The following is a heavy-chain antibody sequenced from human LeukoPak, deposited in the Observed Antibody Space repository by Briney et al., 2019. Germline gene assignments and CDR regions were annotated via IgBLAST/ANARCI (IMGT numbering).Heavy chain of an antibody. CDR1: GGSISSGDYY. CDR2: IYYSGST. Sequence: SQTLSLTCTVSGGSISSGDYYWSWIRQPPGKGLEWIGYIYYSGSTYYNPSLKSRVTISVDTSKNQFSLKLSSVTAADTAVYHCARVGYYDSSGYYTSPFDYWGQGTLVTVSS. J-gene: IGHJ4*02. V-gene: IGHV4-30-4*01. D-gene: IGHD3-22*01. CDR3: ARVGYYDSSGYYTSPFDY.